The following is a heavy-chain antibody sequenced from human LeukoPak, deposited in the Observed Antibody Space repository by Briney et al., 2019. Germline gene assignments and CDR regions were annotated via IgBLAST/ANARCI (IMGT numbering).Heavy chain of an antibody. J-gene: IGHJ5*02. CDR1: GYTFTSYD. V-gene: IGHV1-69*04. Sequence: ASVKVSCKASGYTFTSYDINWVRQAPGQGLEWMGRIIPILGIANYAQKFQGRVTITADKSTSTAYMELSSLRSEDTAVYYCARSLIVVVPAALDWFDPWGQGTLVTVSS. D-gene: IGHD2-2*01. CDR2: IIPILGIA. CDR3: ARSLIVVVPAALDWFDP.